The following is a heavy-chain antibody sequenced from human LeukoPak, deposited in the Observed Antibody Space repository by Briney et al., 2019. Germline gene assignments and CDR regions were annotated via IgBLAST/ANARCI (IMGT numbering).Heavy chain of an antibody. CDR3: ARAAIRVDFFDS. CDR1: GFLFGGHA. V-gene: IGHV3-21*06. D-gene: IGHD2-2*01. CDR2: IHSSATYI. Sequence: PGGSLRLSCAASGFLFGGHAMVWIRQAPGKGPECVSSIHSSATYITYADSVRGRFTISRDNDKNSLFLDMNDLRAEDTAVYYCARAAIRVDFFDSWGQGTLVAVSS. J-gene: IGHJ4*02.